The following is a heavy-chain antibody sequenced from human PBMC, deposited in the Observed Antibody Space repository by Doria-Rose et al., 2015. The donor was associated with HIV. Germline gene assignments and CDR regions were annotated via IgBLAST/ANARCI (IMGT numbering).Heavy chain of an antibody. J-gene: IGHJ4*02. V-gene: IGHV4-31*03. CDR1: GASVSSRGYY. CDR3: ARMGSYRELDY. D-gene: IGHD3-3*01. CDR2: TYYTGTS. Sequence: QVQLQESGPGLVQPSETLSLTCSVSGASVSSRGYYWNWIRQVPGKGLESLGYTYYTGTSDYSPSLKSRLNMAVDTSKNQFSLKLSFATVADTAVYYCARMGSYRELDYWGQGALVIVSA.